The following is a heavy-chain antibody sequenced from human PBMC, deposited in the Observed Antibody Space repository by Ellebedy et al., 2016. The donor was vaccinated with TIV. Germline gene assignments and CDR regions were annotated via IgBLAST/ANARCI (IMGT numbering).Heavy chain of an antibody. V-gene: IGHV3-11*01. D-gene: IGHD6-13*01. J-gene: IGHJ6*03. Sequence: GGSLRLSXAASGFTFSDYYMSWIRQAPGKWLEWVSYISSSGSTIYYADSVKGRFTISRDNAKNSLYLQMNSLRAEDTAVYYCARIYSSSWYSLYYYYYMDVWGNGTTVTVSS. CDR2: ISSSGSTI. CDR1: GFTFSDYY. CDR3: ARIYSSSWYSLYYYYYMDV.